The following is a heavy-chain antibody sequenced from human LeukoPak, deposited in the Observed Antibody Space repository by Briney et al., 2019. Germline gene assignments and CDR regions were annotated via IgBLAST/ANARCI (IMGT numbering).Heavy chain of an antibody. CDR3: ARQVEVVTAHVIYYFDY. CDR2: IYYSGST. V-gene: IGHV4-59*08. CDR1: GGSISSYY. Sequence: SETLSLTCTVSGGSISSYYWSWIRRPPGKGLEWIGYIYYSGSTNYNPSLKSRVTISVDTSKNQFSLKLSSVTAADTAVYYCARQVEVVTAHVIYYFDYWGQGTLVTVSS. J-gene: IGHJ4*02. D-gene: IGHD2-21*02.